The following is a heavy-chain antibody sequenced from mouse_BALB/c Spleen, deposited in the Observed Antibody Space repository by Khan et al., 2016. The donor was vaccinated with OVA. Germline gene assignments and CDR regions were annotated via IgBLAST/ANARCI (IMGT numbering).Heavy chain of an antibody. J-gene: IGHJ2*01. V-gene: IGHV2-9*02. CDR2: IWAGGST. CDR1: GFSLTSYG. CDR3: ARNRESDYFDY. Sequence: QVQLKESGPGLVAPSQSLSITCTVSGFSLTSYGIHWVRQPPGKGLEWLGIIWAGGSTNYNLALMSRLSISKDNSRSQVFLKMNSLQTDDTAMYFCARNRESDYFDYWGQGTTLTVSS.